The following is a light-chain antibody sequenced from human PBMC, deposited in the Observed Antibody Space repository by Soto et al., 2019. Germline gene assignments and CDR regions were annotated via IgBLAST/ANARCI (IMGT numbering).Light chain of an antibody. J-gene: IGKJ2*01. CDR3: QQYNNWPPYT. CDR2: AAS. Sequence: DIQMTQSPSSVSASVGDRVTITCRASQGISSWLAWYQQKPGKAPNLLIYAASSLHSGVPSRFSGSGSGTEFTLTISSLQSEDFAVYYCQQYNNWPPYTFGQGTKLEIK. CDR1: QGISSW. V-gene: IGKV1-12*01.